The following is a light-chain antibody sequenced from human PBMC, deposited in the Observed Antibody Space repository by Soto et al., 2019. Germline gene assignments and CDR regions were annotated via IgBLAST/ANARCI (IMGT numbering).Light chain of an antibody. CDR3: VAWDDILNGWV. CDR2: SSH. J-gene: IGLJ3*02. V-gene: IGLV1-44*01. CDR1: SSNIGSNT. Sequence: QSVLTQPPSASGTPGQSVTISCSGSSSNIGSNTGNWFQQLPGTAPKLLIYSSHQRPSGVPGRFSGSKSGTSASLAISGLQSEDEADYYCVAWDDILNGWVFGGGTKLTVL.